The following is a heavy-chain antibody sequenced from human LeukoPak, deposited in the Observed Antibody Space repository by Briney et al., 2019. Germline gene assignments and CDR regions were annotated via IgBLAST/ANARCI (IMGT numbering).Heavy chain of an antibody. Sequence: GGSLRLSCAPSGFTFSSYWMSWVRQAPGKGLEWVSAISGSGGSTYYADSVKGRFTISRDNSKNTLYLQMNSLRAEDTAVYYCAKHYDSSGYYFFDYWGQGTLVTVSS. D-gene: IGHD3-22*01. J-gene: IGHJ4*02. CDR1: GFTFSSYW. CDR2: ISGSGGST. CDR3: AKHYDSSGYYFFDY. V-gene: IGHV3-23*01.